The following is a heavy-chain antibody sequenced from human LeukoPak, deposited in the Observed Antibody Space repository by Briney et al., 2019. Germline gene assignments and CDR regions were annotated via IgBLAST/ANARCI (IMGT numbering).Heavy chain of an antibody. CDR3: ARVEVVPAAKYYYGMDV. CDR1: GGTFSSYA. J-gene: IGHJ6*04. Sequence: SVKVSCKASGGTFSSYAISWVRQAPGQGLEWMGGIIPIFGTANYAQKFQGRVTITADESTSTAYMELSSLRSEDTAVYYCARVEVVPAAKYYYGMDVWGKGTTVTVSS. CDR2: IIPIFGTA. D-gene: IGHD2-2*01. V-gene: IGHV1-69*01.